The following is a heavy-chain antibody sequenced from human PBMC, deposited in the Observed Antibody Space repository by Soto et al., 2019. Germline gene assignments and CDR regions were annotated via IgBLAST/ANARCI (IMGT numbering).Heavy chain of an antibody. D-gene: IGHD6-19*01. CDR3: AREGHSGEPLG. V-gene: IGHV4-59*01. CDR1: GGSISSYY. Sequence: SETLSLTCTVSGGSISSYYWSWIRQPPGKGLEWIGYIYYSGSTNYNPSLKSRVTISVDTSKNQFSLKLSSVTAADTAVYYCAREGHSGEPLGWGQGTLVTVSS. CDR2: IYYSGST. J-gene: IGHJ4*02.